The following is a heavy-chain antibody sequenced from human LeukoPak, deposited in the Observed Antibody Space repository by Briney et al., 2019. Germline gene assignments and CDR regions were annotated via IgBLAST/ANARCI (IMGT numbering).Heavy chain of an antibody. CDR3: ARDIVPTFRGDY. J-gene: IGHJ4*02. V-gene: IGHV3-30-3*01. CDR1: EFTFSTYA. Sequence: GGSLRLSCAASEFTFSTYAMHRVRQAPGKGLEWVAVISYDGSSKYYADSVKGRFTISRDNSKNTLYLQMNSLRTEDTAVYYCARDIVPTFRGDYWGQGTLVTVSS. D-gene: IGHD5-12*01. CDR2: ISYDGSSK.